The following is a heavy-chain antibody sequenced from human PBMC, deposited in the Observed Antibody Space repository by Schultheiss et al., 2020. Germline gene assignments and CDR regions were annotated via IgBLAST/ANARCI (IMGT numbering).Heavy chain of an antibody. CDR2: INHSGST. V-gene: IGHV4-4*02. CDR3: ARRYSGYEIDY. Sequence: SATLSLTCAVSGGSISSSNWWSWVRQPPGKGLEWIGEINHSGSTNYNPSLKSRVTISVDTSKNQFSLKLSSVTAADTAVYYCARRYSGYEIDYWGQGTLVTGSS. J-gene: IGHJ4*02. D-gene: IGHD5-12*01. CDR1: GGSISSSNW.